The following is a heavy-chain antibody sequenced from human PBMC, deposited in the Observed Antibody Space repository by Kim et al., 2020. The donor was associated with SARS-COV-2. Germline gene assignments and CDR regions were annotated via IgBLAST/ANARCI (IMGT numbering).Heavy chain of an antibody. Sequence: GGSLRLSCAASGFTFSSYWMSWVRQAPGKGLEWVANIKQDGSEKYYVDSVKGRFTISRDNAKNSLYLQMNSLRAEDTAVYYCARYRAYSYGLGPFDYWGQGTLVTVSS. J-gene: IGHJ4*02. CDR2: IKQDGSEK. CDR3: ARYRAYSYGLGPFDY. D-gene: IGHD5-18*01. V-gene: IGHV3-7*01. CDR1: GFTFSSYW.